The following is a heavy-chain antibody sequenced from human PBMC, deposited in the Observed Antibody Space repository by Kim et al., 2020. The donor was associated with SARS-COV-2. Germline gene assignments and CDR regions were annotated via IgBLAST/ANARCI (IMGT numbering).Heavy chain of an antibody. J-gene: IGHJ4*02. Sequence: GESLKISCKGSGYSFTSYWISWVRQMPGKGLEWMGRIDPSDSYTNYSPSFQGHVTISADKSISTAYLQWSSLKASDTAMYYCARRRDPYSGYGSNWVEDDYWGQRPLVTVSS. V-gene: IGHV5-10-1*01. CDR3: ARRRDPYSGYGSNWVEDDY. CDR1: GYSFTSYW. D-gene: IGHD5-12*01. CDR2: IDPSDSYT.